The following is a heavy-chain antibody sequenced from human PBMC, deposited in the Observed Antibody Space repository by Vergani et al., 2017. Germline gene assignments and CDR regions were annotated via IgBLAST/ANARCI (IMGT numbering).Heavy chain of an antibody. CDR1: GGTFSSYA. J-gene: IGHJ4*02. D-gene: IGHD3-16*02. V-gene: IGHV1-69*18. CDR3: AGGRKITFGCVIDY. Sequence: QVQLVQSGAEVKKPGSSVKVSCKASGGTFSSYAISWVRQAPGQGLEWMGRIIPIFGTANYAQKFQGRVTITADESTSTADMELGSLRSEDTAVYYWAGGRKITFGCVIDYWRQGTLVTVSS. CDR2: IIPIFGTA.